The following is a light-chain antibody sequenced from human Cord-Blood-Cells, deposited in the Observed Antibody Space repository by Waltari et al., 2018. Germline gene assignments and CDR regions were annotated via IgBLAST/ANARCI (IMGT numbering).Light chain of an antibody. J-gene: IGLJ3*02. V-gene: IGLV6-57*01. CDR2: EDN. CDR3: QSYDSSNWV. CDR1: SGSIASNY. Sequence: NFMLTQPHSVSESPGKTVTISCTRSSGSIASNYVQWYQQRPGSSPTTVIYEDNQRPSGVPDRFSGSLDNSSNSASLTISGLKTEDEADYYCQSYDSSNWVFGGGTKLTVL.